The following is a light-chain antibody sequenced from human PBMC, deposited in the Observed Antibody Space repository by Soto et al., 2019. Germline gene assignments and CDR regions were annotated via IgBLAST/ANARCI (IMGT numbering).Light chain of an antibody. J-gene: IGLJ1*01. CDR3: SSYAGSNNFV. CDR1: SSDVGGYSY. Sequence: QSVLTQPPSASGSRGQSVTISCTGSSSDVGGYSYVSWYQQHPGKAPKLMIYEVTNRPSGVPDRFSASKSGNAASLNVSGLQAEDEADYYCSSYAGSNNFVFGTGTKLTVL. V-gene: IGLV2-8*01. CDR2: EVT.